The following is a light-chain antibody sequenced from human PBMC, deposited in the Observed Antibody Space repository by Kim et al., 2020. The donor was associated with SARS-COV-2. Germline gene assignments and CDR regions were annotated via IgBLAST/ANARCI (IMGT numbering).Light chain of an antibody. CDR3: QHTYSSPLN. Sequence: DIQMTQSPSSLSASVGDRVTITCRTSQSINNYLNWYQQKPGKAPQLLIYAASSLQSGVPSRFSGSGSGTDFTLTISSLQPEDFVTYYCQHTYSSPLNFGGGTKLEIK. J-gene: IGKJ4*01. CDR2: AAS. V-gene: IGKV1-39*01. CDR1: QSINNY.